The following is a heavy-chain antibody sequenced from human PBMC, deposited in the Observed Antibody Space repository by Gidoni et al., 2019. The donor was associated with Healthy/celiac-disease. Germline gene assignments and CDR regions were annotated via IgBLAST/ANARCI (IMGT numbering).Heavy chain of an antibody. CDR1: GFTFDDYA. Sequence: EVQLVESGGGLVQPGRSLRLSCAASGFTFDDYAMHWVRQVPGTGLKWVSGISWNSGSIGYADSVKGRFTISRDNAKNSLYLQMNSLRAEDTALYYCAKPYSGSYWAGGAFDIWGQGTMVTVSS. CDR2: ISWNSGSI. V-gene: IGHV3-9*01. J-gene: IGHJ3*02. D-gene: IGHD1-26*01. CDR3: AKPYSGSYWAGGAFDI.